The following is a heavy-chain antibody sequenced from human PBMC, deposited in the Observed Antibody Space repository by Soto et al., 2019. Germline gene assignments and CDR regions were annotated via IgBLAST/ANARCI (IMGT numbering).Heavy chain of an antibody. Sequence: VEMVQSGAEVKKPGASVRVSCKASVYTFTDYFIHWVRHAPGQGLEWMGWINTNSGGTNYAQKFQDRVTMDSDTSIKTVYLDLSRLRSDDTAKYGCAKETKIADNAIRDGRWGQGTLVTVSS. J-gene: IGHJ4*02. D-gene: IGHD2-8*01. CDR1: VYTFTDYF. CDR2: INTNSGGT. V-gene: IGHV1-2*02. CDR3: AKETKIADNAIRDGR.